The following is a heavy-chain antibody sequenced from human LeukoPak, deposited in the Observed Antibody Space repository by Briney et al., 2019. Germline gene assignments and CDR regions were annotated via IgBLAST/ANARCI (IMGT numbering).Heavy chain of an antibody. Sequence: KPSETLSLTCSLSGGSITNYYWSWLRQPPGKGLEWLAWIYSSGNSEFCPSLISRVTISLGTSNIQFSLRLTSVTASDTAVYYCARTREYAGSGPSWAFDIWGQGTMVTVSS. V-gene: IGHV4-4*09. D-gene: IGHD3-10*01. CDR2: IYSSGNS. J-gene: IGHJ3*02. CDR1: GGSITNYY. CDR3: ARTREYAGSGPSWAFDI.